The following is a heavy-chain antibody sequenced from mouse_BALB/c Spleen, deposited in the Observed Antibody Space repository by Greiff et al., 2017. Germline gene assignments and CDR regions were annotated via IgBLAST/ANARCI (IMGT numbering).Heavy chain of an antibody. J-gene: IGHJ4*01. CDR3: ARHAYYGNYGYYSMDY. CDR2: ISNGGGST. Sequence: EVMLVESGGGLVQPGGSLKLSCAASGFTFSSYTMSWVRQTPEKRLEWVAYISNGGGSTYYPDTVQGRFTISRDNAKNTLYLQMSSLKSEDTAMYYCARHAYYGNYGYYSMDYWGQGTSVTVSS. CDR1: GFTFSSYT. D-gene: IGHD2-10*01. V-gene: IGHV5-12-2*01.